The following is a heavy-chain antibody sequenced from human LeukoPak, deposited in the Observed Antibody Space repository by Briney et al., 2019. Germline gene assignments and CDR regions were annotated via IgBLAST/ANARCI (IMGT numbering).Heavy chain of an antibody. CDR3: AKGDRGHCTGVKCYPFDY. CDR1: GFTYNNYA. D-gene: IGHD2-8*02. CDR2: ITGSGGGGST. V-gene: IGHV3-23*01. J-gene: IGHJ4*02. Sequence: AGGSLRLSCAASGFTYNNYAMNWVRQAPGKRLEWVSSITGSGGGGSTYYADSVKGRFTISRDNSKNTLYLQMNGLRAEDTAVYYCAKGDRGHCTGVKCYPFDYWGQGTLATVSS.